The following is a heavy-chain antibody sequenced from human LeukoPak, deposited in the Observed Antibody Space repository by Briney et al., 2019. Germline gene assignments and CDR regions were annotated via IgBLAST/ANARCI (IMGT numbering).Heavy chain of an antibody. CDR3: ARAEFGDLDAFDI. V-gene: IGHV1-3*01. D-gene: IGHD3-10*01. CDR2: INAGNGNT. CDR1: GYTFTTYG. J-gene: IGHJ3*02. Sequence: GASVKVSCKASGYTFTTYGITWVRQAPGQRLEWMGWINAGNGNTKYSQKFQGRVTITRDTSASTAYMELSSLRSEDTAVYYCARAEFGDLDAFDIWGQGTMVTVSS.